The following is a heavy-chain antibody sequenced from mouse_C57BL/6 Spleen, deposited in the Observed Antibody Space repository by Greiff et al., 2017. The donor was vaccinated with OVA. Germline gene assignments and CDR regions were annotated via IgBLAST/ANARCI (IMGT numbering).Heavy chain of an antibody. CDR1: GFTFSNYW. J-gene: IGHJ4*01. D-gene: IGHD4-1*01. Sequence: EVHLVESGGGLVQPGGSMKLSCVASGFTFSNYWMNWVRQSPEKGLEWVAQIRLKSDNYATHYAESVKGRFTISRDDSKSSVYLQMNNLRAEDTGIYYCTESGLGRAMDYWGQGTSVTVSS. CDR3: TESGLGRAMDY. V-gene: IGHV6-3*01. CDR2: IRLKSDNYAT.